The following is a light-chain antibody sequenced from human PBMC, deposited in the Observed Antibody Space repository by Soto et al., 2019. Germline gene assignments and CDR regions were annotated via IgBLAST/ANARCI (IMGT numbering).Light chain of an antibody. CDR2: GAS. CDR3: QQYGDSPLT. J-gene: IGKJ4*01. CDR1: QSVSSY. V-gene: IGKV3-20*01. Sequence: EIVLTQSPATLSLSPGERATLSCRASQSVSSYLAWYQQKPGQTPRLLIYGASSRATDIPDRFSGSGSGTDFTLTITRLEPEDFAVYHCQQYGDSPLTFGGGTKVEIK.